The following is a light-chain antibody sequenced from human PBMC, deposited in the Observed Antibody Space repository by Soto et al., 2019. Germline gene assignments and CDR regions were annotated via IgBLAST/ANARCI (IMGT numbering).Light chain of an antibody. CDR2: DVI. J-gene: IGLJ7*01. CDR3: CSYAGSSLWV. V-gene: IGLV2-11*01. Sequence: QSALTQPRSVSGSPGQSVTISCTGTSSDVGGYNYVSWYQQHPGKAPQLVIYDVIKRPSGVPYRFSGSKSGNTASLTISGLQAEDEADYYCCSYAGSSLWVFGGGTQLTVL. CDR1: SSDVGGYNY.